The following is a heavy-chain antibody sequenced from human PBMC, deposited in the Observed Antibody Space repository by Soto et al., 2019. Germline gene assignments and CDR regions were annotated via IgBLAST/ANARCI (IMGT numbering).Heavy chain of an antibody. V-gene: IGHV3-23*01. D-gene: IGHD5-12*01. J-gene: IGHJ4*02. CDR1: GFTFSSCA. CDR2: ISGSGGST. CDR3: AKGTERKWPLQGVHFDY. Sequence: VGSLRLSCAASGFTFSSCAMSWVRQAPGKGLEWVSAISGSGGSTYYADSVKGRFTISRDNSKNTLYLQMNSLRAEDTAVYYCAKGTERKWPLQGVHFDYWGQGTLVTVSS.